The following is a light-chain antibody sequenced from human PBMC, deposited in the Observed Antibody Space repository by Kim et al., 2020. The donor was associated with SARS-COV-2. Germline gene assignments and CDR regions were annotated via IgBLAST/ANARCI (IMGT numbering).Light chain of an antibody. Sequence: PASISCRSSQSLRHSNVYNDLDWYLQKPGQSPQLLIYLGSNRASGVPDRFSGSGSGTDFTLKISRVEAEDVGVYYCMQALQTPITFGQGTRLEIK. CDR1: QSLRHSNVYND. CDR2: LGS. V-gene: IGKV2-28*01. J-gene: IGKJ5*01. CDR3: MQALQTPIT.